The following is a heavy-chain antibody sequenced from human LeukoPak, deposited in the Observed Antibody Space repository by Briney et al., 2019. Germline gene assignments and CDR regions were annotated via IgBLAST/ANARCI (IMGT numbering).Heavy chain of an antibody. CDR2: ISFSNSTL. CDR1: GFTVSYYS. V-gene: IGHV3-48*04. Sequence: GGSLRLSCAASGFTVSYYSMNWVRQAPGKGLEWVSYISFSNSTLYYADSVRGRFTISRDNAKNSLSLQMNSLRAEDTAVYYCAGGGATSFDYWGQGSLVTVSS. D-gene: IGHD5-12*01. J-gene: IGHJ4*02. CDR3: AGGGATSFDY.